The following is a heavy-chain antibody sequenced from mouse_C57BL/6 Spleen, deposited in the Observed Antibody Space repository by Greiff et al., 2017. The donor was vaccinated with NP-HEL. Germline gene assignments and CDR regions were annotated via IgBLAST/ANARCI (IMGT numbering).Heavy chain of an antibody. V-gene: IGHV1-69*01. Sequence: QVQLQQPGAELVMPGASVKLSCKASGYTFTSYWMHWVKQRPGQGLEWIGEIDPSDSYTNYNQKFKGKSTLTVDKSSSTAYMQLSSLTSEDSAVYCCARGGDPRGAMDYWGQGTSVTVSS. J-gene: IGHJ4*01. CDR1: GYTFTSYW. CDR2: IDPSDSYT. D-gene: IGHD3-3*01. CDR3: ARGGDPRGAMDY.